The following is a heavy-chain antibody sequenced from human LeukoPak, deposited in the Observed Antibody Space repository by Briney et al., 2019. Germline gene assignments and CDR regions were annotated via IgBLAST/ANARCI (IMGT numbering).Heavy chain of an antibody. CDR1: GFTFNNYW. V-gene: IGHV3-7*01. J-gene: IGHJ4*02. Sequence: PGGSLRLSCAASGFTFNNYWMSWVRQAPGMGLEWVANINQDGNEKYYVDSVKGRFSIFRDNAKTSLYLQMTSLRADDTAVYYCARDRALYDSRRGYYYTEDDYWGQGTLVTVSS. D-gene: IGHD3-22*01. CDR3: ARDRALYDSRRGYYYTEDDY. CDR2: INQDGNEK.